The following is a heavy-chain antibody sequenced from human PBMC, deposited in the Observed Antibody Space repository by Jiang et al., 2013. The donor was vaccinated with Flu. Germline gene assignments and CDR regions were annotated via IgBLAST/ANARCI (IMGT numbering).Heavy chain of an antibody. V-gene: IGHV7-4-1*02. Sequence: QSGSELKGPGASVKISCKTSGYTFTSYSVNWVRQAPGQGLEWMGWIHTQTGNPTYAQDFTGRFVLSLDTSVSTAYLQISSLKTEDTAIYYCARLDGSDRDFWGQGTLVTVSS. CDR2: IHTQTGNP. CDR3: ARLDGSDRDF. D-gene: IGHD6-25*01. CDR1: GYTFTSYS. J-gene: IGHJ4*02.